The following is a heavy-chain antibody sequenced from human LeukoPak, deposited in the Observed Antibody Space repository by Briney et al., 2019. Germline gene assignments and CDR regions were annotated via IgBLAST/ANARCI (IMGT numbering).Heavy chain of an antibody. CDR1: GGSVSSSSHY. J-gene: IGHJ4*02. CDR2: IYYTEST. D-gene: IGHD3-22*01. CDR3: ARSSYYDTSGYYDY. V-gene: IGHV4-39*01. Sequence: PSETLSLTCTVSGGSVSSSSHYWGWVRQPPGKGLECIGFIYYTESTYSNPSLKSQVALSIDRTKNQFSLKLGSVTAADTAVYYCARSSYYDTSGYYDYWGQGALVTVSS.